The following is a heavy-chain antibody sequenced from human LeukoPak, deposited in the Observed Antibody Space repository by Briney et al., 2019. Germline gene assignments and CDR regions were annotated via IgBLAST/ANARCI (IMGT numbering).Heavy chain of an antibody. D-gene: IGHD6-19*01. CDR3: AKGNAEYSSAIDY. CDR1: GFTFSTYA. Sequence: GGSLRLSCAASGFTFSTYAMSWVRQAPGKGLEWVSGISGSGGSTYYADSVKGRFTISRDNSKNTLYVQMNSLRAEDTAVYYCAKGNAEYSSAIDYWGQGTLVTVPS. J-gene: IGHJ4*02. CDR2: ISGSGGST. V-gene: IGHV3-23*01.